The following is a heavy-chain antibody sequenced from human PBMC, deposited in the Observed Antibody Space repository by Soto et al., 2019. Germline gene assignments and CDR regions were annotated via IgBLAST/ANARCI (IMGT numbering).Heavy chain of an antibody. CDR3: ARDTETLGPRANDALDI. CDR1: GYTFSAYT. Sequence: QAQLVQSGAEMKKPGASVKVSCKATGYTFSAYTMNWVRQAPGQSLEWMGWINAGSGNTKYSQNFKGQVSITRDTSASTVSIELTGLTSEDTAVYYCARDTETLGPRANDALDIWGQGTMVTVSS. J-gene: IGHJ3*02. D-gene: IGHD3-3*02. V-gene: IGHV1-3*01. CDR2: INAGSGNT.